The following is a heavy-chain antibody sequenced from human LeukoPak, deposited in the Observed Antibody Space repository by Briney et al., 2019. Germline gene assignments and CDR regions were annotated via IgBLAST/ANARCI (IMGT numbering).Heavy chain of an antibody. CDR1: GGSISSSSYY. CDR2: IYYSGST. D-gene: IGHD4-17*01. CDR3: ARNHGDYSPRGYYYMDV. Sequence: SETLSLTCTVSGGSISSSSYYWGWIRQPPGKGLEWIGSIYYSGSTYYNPSLKSRVTISVDTSKNQFSLKLSSVTAADTAVYYCARNHGDYSPRGYYYMDVWGKGTTVTVSS. V-gene: IGHV4-39*01. J-gene: IGHJ6*03.